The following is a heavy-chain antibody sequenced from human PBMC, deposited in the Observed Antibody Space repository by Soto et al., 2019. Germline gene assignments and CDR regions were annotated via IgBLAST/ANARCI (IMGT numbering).Heavy chain of an antibody. CDR1: GDSVSGNSAA. V-gene: IGHV6-1*01. D-gene: IGHD6-19*01. Sequence: SQTLSLTCAISGDSVSGNSAAWNWIRQSPSRGLEWLGRTYYRSKWYNEYAVSVESRITINPDTSKNQFSLQLDSVTAEDTAVFYCARDPKSRGWINAFDFWGQGTMVTVSS. CDR3: ARDPKSRGWINAFDF. CDR2: TYYRSKWYN. J-gene: IGHJ3*01.